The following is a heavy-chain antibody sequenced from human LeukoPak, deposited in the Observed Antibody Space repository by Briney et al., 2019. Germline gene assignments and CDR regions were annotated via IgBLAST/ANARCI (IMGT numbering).Heavy chain of an antibody. CDR3: AKWGDYDVLTGYYVSDY. Sequence: GGSLRLSCAASGFTLFNYAMSWVRQAPGKGLEWVSAITGSGGNTYYADSVKGRFTISRDNSKNTVFLQMNSLRAEDTAVYYCAKWGDYDVLTGYYVSDYWGQGTLVTVSS. D-gene: IGHD3-9*01. CDR1: GFTLFNYA. V-gene: IGHV3-23*01. CDR2: ITGSGGNT. J-gene: IGHJ4*02.